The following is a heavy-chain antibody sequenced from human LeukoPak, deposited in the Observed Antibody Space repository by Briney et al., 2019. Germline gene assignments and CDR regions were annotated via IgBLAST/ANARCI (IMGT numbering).Heavy chain of an antibody. CDR1: GGSISGYY. CDR3: ARVDDAGNYLFFDY. D-gene: IGHD1-7*01. CDR2: LYFSGSP. J-gene: IGHJ4*02. Sequence: SETLSLTCTVSGGSISGYYWSWIRQPPGKGLEWIGYLYFSGSPKYNPSLKSRLTISVDTSKNQFSLKLSSVTAADTAVYYCARVDDAGNYLFFDYWGQGTLVTVSS. V-gene: IGHV4-59*12.